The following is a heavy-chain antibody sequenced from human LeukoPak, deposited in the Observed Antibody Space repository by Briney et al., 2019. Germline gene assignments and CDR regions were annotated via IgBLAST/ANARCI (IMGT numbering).Heavy chain of an antibody. Sequence: ASVKISCKVSGYTFTDNYMHWVQQAPGKGLEWMGLVDPEDGETIYAEKFQGRVTITADTSTDTAYMELSSLRSEDTAVYYCATLVGAHDWFDPWGQGTLVTVSS. CDR3: ATLVGAHDWFDP. J-gene: IGHJ5*02. CDR1: GYTFTDNY. D-gene: IGHD1-26*01. V-gene: IGHV1-69-2*01. CDR2: VDPEDGET.